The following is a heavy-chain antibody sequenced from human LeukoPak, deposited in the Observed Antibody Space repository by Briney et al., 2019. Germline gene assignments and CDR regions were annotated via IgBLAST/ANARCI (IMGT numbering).Heavy chain of an antibody. CDR3: AREPHRGDFWSGYRHPPDY. D-gene: IGHD3-3*01. Sequence: PSETLSLTCTVSGGSISTYYWSWIRQPPGKGLEWIGYIYHSGSTYYNPSLKSRVTISVDRSKNQFSLKLSSVTAADTAVYYCAREPHRGDFWSGYRHPPDYWGQGTLVTVSS. J-gene: IGHJ4*02. V-gene: IGHV4-59*12. CDR1: GGSISTYY. CDR2: IYHSGST.